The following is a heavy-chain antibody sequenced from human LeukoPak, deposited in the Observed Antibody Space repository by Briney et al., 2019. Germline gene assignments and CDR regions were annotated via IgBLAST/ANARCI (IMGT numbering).Heavy chain of an antibody. CDR3: AAEDGSSYAFDI. Sequence: ASVKVSCTASGYTFTGYYMHWVRQAPGQGLEWMGWINPNSGGTNYAQKFQGRVTMTRDTSISTAYMELSRLRSDDTAVYYCAAEDGSSYAFDIWGQGTMVTVSS. CDR1: GYTFTGYY. CDR2: INPNSGGT. D-gene: IGHD6-6*01. J-gene: IGHJ3*02. V-gene: IGHV1-2*02.